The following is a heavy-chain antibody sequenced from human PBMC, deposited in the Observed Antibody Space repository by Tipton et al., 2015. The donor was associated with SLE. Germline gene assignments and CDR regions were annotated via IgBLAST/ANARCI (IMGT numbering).Heavy chain of an antibody. CDR3: VKDLDYFGSGSTLEY. J-gene: IGHJ4*02. V-gene: IGHV3-9*01. CDR2: ISWDSDPR. CDR1: GFSFDDYA. Sequence: SLRLSCRTSGFSFDDYAMHWVRQAPGKGLEWVAGISWDSDPRAYADSVKGRFVIYRDNAKNSLYLQMNSLITEDTALYYCVKDLDYFGSGSTLEYWGQGILVTVSS. D-gene: IGHD3-10*01.